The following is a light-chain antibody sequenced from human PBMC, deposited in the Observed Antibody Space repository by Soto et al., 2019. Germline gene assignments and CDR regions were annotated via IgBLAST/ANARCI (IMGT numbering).Light chain of an antibody. CDR1: QSISTW. Sequence: DIQMTQSPSTLSASVGDRVTITCRASQSISTWLAWYQQKPGKAPKLLIYDASSLESGVPSRFSGSGSGSEFTLSISSLQPYDFATCYCQQYNSYSSFGQGTRLEIK. J-gene: IGKJ5*01. CDR2: DAS. CDR3: QQYNSYSS. V-gene: IGKV1-5*01.